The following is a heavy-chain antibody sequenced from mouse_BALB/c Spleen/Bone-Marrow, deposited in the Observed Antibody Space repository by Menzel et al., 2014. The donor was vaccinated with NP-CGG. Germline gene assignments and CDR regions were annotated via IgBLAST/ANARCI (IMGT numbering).Heavy chain of an antibody. V-gene: IGHV5-6*02. J-gene: IGHJ4*01. CDR3: ARRGVDY. CDR2: ISSGGSYT. CDR1: GFTFSSYG. Sequence: EVKVVESGGDLVKPGGSLKLSCAASGFTFSSYGMSWVRQTPDKRLEWVATISSGGSYTYYPDSVKGRFTISRDNAKNTLYLQMSSLKSEDTAMYYCARRGVDYWGQGTSVTVSS.